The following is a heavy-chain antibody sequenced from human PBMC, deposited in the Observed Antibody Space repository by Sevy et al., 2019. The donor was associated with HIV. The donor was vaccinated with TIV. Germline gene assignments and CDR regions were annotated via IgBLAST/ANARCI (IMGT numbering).Heavy chain of an antibody. Sequence: LRLSCAASGFTFSSYGMHWVRQAPGKGLEWVAVIWYDGSNKYYADSVKGRFTISRDNSKNTLYLQMNSLRAEDTAVYYCAGAGNEYYYYYGMDVWGQGTTVTVSS. V-gene: IGHV3-33*01. CDR1: GFTFSSYG. CDR3: AGAGNEYYYYYGMDV. CDR2: IWYDGSNK. D-gene: IGHD6-19*01. J-gene: IGHJ6*02.